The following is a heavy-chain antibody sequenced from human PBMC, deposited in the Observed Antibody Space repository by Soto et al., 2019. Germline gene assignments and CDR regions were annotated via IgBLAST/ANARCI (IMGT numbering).Heavy chain of an antibody. Sequence: QVPLVQSGAEVKKPGASVKVSCKASGYTFTSYGISWVRQAPGQGLEWMGWISAYNGTTNYAQKLQGRVTMTTDTSTSTAYMELRSLRSDDTAVYYCTGSGIHYYGGRGAFDIWGQGTMVTVSS. CDR3: TGSGIHYYGGRGAFDI. CDR2: ISAYNGTT. J-gene: IGHJ3*02. V-gene: IGHV1-18*01. D-gene: IGHD3-10*01. CDR1: GYTFTSYG.